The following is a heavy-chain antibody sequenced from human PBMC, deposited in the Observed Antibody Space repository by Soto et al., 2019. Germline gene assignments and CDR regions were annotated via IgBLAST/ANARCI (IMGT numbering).Heavy chain of an antibody. CDR1: GYSFTSYW. J-gene: IGHJ4*02. CDR2: IYPGDSDT. Sequence: PGESLKISCKGSGYSFTSYWIGWVRQMPGKGLEWMGIIYPGDSDTRYSPSFQGQVTISADKSISTAYLQWSSLKASDTAMYYCARRIGYCSGGRCLYYFDYWGQGTLVTVSS. V-gene: IGHV5-51*01. D-gene: IGHD2-15*01. CDR3: ARRIGYCSGGRCLYYFDY.